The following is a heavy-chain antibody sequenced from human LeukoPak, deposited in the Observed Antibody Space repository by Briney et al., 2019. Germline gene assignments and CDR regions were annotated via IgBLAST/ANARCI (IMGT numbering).Heavy chain of an antibody. V-gene: IGHV4-61*09. D-gene: IGHD3-3*01. J-gene: IGHJ5*02. CDR3: ARGITIFGVVIQNWFDP. CDR2: IYTSGTT. CDR1: GGSISSGSYF. Sequence: SETLSLTCTVSGGSISSGSYFWSWIRQPARKGLEWIGHIYTSGTTNYNPSLKSRVTISADTSKNQFSLKLSSVTAADTAVYYCARGITIFGVVIQNWFDPWGQGTLVTVSS.